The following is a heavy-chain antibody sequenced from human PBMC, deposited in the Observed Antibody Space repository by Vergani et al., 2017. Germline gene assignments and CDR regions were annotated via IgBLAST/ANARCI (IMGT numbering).Heavy chain of an antibody. V-gene: IGHV3-30*02. CDR2: IQFDGSNQ. CDR3: AKHFRGWGMDY. CDR1: GFTLSNYD. J-gene: IGHJ4*02. Sequence: QVQLVESGGGVVQRGGSLRLSCATSGFTLSNYDMQWIRQGPGKGLEFVAFIQFDGSNQYYADSVKGRFTLSRDFSKNTLYLQMNSLRTDDTATYYCAKHFRGWGMDYWGQGTQVIFSS. D-gene: IGHD3-16*01.